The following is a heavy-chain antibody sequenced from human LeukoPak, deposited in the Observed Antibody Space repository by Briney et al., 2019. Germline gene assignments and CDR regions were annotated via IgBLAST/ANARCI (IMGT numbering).Heavy chain of an antibody. V-gene: IGHV1-2*06. CDR2: INPDTGGT. J-gene: IGHJ5*02. D-gene: IGHD6-13*01. CDR1: GYTFTGYY. Sequence: GASVKVSCKASGYTFTGYYIHWVRQAPGQGLEWMGRINPDTGGTDYAQKFQGRITMTRDTSITTAYMELSRLTSADTAMYYCAKAPLSITAAGNWLDPWGQRALVTVSS. CDR3: AKAPLSITAAGNWLDP.